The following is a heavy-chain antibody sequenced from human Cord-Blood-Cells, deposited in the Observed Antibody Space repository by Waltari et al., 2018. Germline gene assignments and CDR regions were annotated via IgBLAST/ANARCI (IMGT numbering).Heavy chain of an antibody. V-gene: IGHV4-30-2*01. CDR2: IYHSGST. J-gene: IGHJ4*02. CDR1: GGSISSGGYS. CDR3: ARVVISSSWFDY. D-gene: IGHD6-13*01. Sequence: QLQLQESGSGLVKPSQTLSLTCAVSGGSISSGGYSLSWIRQPPGKGLEWIGYIYHSGSTYYNPSLKSRVTISVDRPKNQFSLKLSSVTAADTAVYYCARVVISSSWFDYWGQGTLVTVSS.